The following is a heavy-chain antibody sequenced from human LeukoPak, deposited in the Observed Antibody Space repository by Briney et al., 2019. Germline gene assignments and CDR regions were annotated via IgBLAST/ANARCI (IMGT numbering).Heavy chain of an antibody. D-gene: IGHD3-9*01. J-gene: IGHJ4*02. CDR2: IIPDSGGA. V-gene: IGHV1-2*02. CDR3: AREELRLTGTPLDY. Sequence: ASVKGTCQTTGHTFTNCYVHWVRQAPGQGLEWMGYIIPDSGGADYDQRFQGRVTMTRDKSISTVYMELSSLRSDDTAVYYCAREELRLTGTPLDYWGQGTLVTVSS. CDR1: GHTFTNCY.